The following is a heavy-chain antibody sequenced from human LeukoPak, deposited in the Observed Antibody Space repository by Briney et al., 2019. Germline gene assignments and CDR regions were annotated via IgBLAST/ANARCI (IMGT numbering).Heavy chain of an antibody. Sequence: SETLSLTCAIYGGSFSGYYWNWVRQPPGLGLDWIGEINQSGSANYNPSLKSRVTISADTSKNQFSLTLTSVTAADTAVYYCARAPRIRSGYGYWGQGTLVTVSS. CDR1: GGSFSGYY. J-gene: IGHJ4*02. D-gene: IGHD3-22*01. CDR3: ARAPRIRSGYGY. CDR2: INQSGSA. V-gene: IGHV4-34*01.